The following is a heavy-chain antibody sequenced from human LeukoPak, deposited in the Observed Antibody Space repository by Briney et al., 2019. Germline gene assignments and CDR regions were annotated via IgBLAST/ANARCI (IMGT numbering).Heavy chain of an antibody. CDR1: GGSFSSYA. Sequence: GASVKVSCKASGGSFSSYAVTWVRQAPGQGLEWMGGINPIFGPADYAQKFQGRVTITADDSTTAYMELRSLRSEDTAVYYRARDHGITRVGGPEEFYDKYYGMDVWGQGTTVTVSS. CDR2: INPIFGPA. CDR3: ARDHGITRVGGPEEFYDKYYGMDV. V-gene: IGHV1-69*13. D-gene: IGHD3-10*01. J-gene: IGHJ6*02.